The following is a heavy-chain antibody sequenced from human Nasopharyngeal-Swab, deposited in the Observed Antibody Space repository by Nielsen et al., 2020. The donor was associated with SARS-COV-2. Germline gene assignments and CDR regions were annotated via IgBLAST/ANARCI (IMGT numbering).Heavy chain of an antibody. CDR1: GFTFSSYA. Sequence: GGSMRLSCAASGFTFSSYAMSWVRQAPGKGLEWVSAISGSGGSTYYADSVKGRFTIARDNSKNTLYLQMNSLRAEDTAVYYWAKDLFNPALDYWGQGTLVTVSS. CDR3: AKDLFNPALDY. CDR2: ISGSGGST. D-gene: IGHD1-14*01. V-gene: IGHV3-23*01. J-gene: IGHJ4*02.